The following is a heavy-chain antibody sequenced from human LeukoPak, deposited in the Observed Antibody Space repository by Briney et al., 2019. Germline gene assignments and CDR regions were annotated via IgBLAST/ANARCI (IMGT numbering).Heavy chain of an antibody. V-gene: IGHV4-39*01. CDR3: ARPLYSSRGAYFDY. CDR2: IYYSRST. D-gene: IGHD6-13*01. CDR1: GGSISSSSYY. Sequence: SETLSLTCTVSGGSISSSSYYWGWVRQPPGKGLEWIGSIYYSRSTYYNPSLKSRVTISVDTSKNQFSLKLSSVSSRDTPVYHCARPLYSSRGAYFDYWGQGTLVTVSS. J-gene: IGHJ4*02.